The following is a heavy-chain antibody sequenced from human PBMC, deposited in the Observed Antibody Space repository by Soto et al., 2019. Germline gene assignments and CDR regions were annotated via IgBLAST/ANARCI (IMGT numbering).Heavy chain of an antibody. J-gene: IGHJ5*02. V-gene: IGHV4-59*01. D-gene: IGHD3-3*01. CDR2: IYYSGST. CDR1: GGSISSYY. CDR3: ARGGYDFWSGYPPNWFDP. Sequence: SETLSLTCTVSGGSISSYYWSWIRQPPGKGLEWIGYIYYSGSTNYNPSLKSRVTISVDTSKNQFSLKLSSVTAADTAVYYCARGGYDFWSGYPPNWFDPWGQGTLVTVSS.